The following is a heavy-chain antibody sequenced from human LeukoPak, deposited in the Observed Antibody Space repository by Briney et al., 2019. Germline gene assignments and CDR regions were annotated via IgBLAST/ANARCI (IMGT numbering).Heavy chain of an antibody. V-gene: IGHV1-2*02. CDR3: ARDVAAAGGGYYYYYMDV. CDR1: GYTFTGYY. D-gene: IGHD6-13*01. CDR2: INPNSGGT. Sequence: ASVKVSCKASGYTFTGYYMHWVRQAPGQGLEWMGWINPNSGGTNYAQKFQGRVTMTTDTSTSTAYMELRSLRSDDTAVYYCARDVAAAGGGYYYYYMDVWGKGTTVTVSS. J-gene: IGHJ6*03.